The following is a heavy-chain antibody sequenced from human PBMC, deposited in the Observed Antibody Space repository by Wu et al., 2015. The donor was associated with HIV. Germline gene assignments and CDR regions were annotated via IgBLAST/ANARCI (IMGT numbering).Heavy chain of an antibody. D-gene: IGHD3-10*01. CDR2: INTNRGGT. V-gene: IGHV1-2*02. CDR1: GYTFIDYY. J-gene: IGHJ4*02. CDR3: ARLQSLHGLYSNADY. Sequence: QVQLVQSGAEVKKPGASVMVSCKAPGYTFIDYYIYWVRQAPGQGPEWMGWINTNRGGTKYAQKFQGRVTLTRDTAVTTAYLELNSLRSDDTAVYYCARLQSLHGLYSNADYWGQGTLVTVSS.